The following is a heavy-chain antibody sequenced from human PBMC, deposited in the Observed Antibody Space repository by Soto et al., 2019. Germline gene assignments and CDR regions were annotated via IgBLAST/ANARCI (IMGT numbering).Heavy chain of an antibody. CDR3: AHRDTARVGSGFDY. CDR1: GFSLSTSGVG. CDR2: IDWNDDK. D-gene: IGHD5-18*01. Sequence: SGPTLVNPTQTLTLTCTFSGFSLSTSGVGVGWIRQPPGKALEWLALIDWNDDKRYSPSLKSRLTITKDTSKNQVVLTMTNMDPVDTATYYCAHRDTARVGSGFDYWGQGTLVTVSS. J-gene: IGHJ4*02. V-gene: IGHV2-5*01.